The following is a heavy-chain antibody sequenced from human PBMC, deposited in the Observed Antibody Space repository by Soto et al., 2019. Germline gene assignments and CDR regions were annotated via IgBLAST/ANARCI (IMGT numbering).Heavy chain of an antibody. CDR2: VSASGLNT. J-gene: IGHJ4*02. CDR3: TTDVGIKIAPLFTY. D-gene: IGHD7-27*01. V-gene: IGHV3-23*01. Sequence: TGGSLRLSCVASGFTFSTYAMAWVRQAPGKGLEWVSGVSASGLNTDYADPVKGRFYISRDNSKNTVSLQVNGLKTDDTAMYYCTTDVGIKIAPLFTYWGQGTLVTVSS. CDR1: GFTFSTYA.